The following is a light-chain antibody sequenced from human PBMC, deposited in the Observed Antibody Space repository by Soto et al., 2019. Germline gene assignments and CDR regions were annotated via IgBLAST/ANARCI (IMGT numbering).Light chain of an antibody. Sequence: QSALTQPPSASGSPGQSVTISCTGTSSDVGAYKYVSWYQQYTGKAPKLMIYEVSKRPSGVPDRFSDSKSGNTASLTVSGLQAEDEADYYCTSYVGSNIWVFGGGTKLTVL. J-gene: IGLJ3*02. V-gene: IGLV2-8*01. CDR3: TSYVGSNIWV. CDR2: EVS. CDR1: SSDVGAYKY.